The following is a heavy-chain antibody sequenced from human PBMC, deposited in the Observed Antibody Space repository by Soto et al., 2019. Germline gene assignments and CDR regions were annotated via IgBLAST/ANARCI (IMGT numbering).Heavy chain of an antibody. Sequence: QIQLVGSGGGVVQPGRSLRLSCTASGFTFNSYGFNWVRQAPGKGLEWVAVIWYDGNTKYYADSVKGRFTISRDNLKNTLYLQMNSLTAEDTAVYYCARPLVAPVAGPYYYGMDVWGQGTTVTVSS. CDR1: GFTFNSYG. CDR2: IWYDGNTK. J-gene: IGHJ6*02. CDR3: ARPLVAPVAGPYYYGMDV. D-gene: IGHD6-19*01. V-gene: IGHV3-33*01.